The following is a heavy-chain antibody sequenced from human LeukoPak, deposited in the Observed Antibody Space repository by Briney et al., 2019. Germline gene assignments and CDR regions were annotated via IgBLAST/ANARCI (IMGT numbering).Heavy chain of an antibody. V-gene: IGHV5-51*01. J-gene: IGHJ4*02. CDR2: IYPGDSDT. CDR1: GYTFTNYW. CDR3: ARTRDGYNFGVFDY. Sequence: GESLKISCKGSGYTFTNYWIGWVRQMPGKGLEFMGIIYPGDSDTRYSPSFQGQVTISVDKSINTAYLQWSSLKASDSAMYYCARTRDGYNFGVFDYWGQGTLVTVSS. D-gene: IGHD5-24*01.